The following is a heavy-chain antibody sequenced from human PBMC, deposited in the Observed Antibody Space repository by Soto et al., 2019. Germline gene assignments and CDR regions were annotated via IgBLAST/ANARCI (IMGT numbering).Heavy chain of an antibody. CDR1: GFTLDDYA. V-gene: IGHV3-9*01. D-gene: IGHD2-2*01. J-gene: IGHJ6*03. CDR2: ISWASAET. CDR3: ARLGCSRETCHLYDYMDV. Sequence: EVQLVESGGGLVQPGWSLRLSCAASGFTLDDYAMHWVRKAPGKGLEWVAGISWASAETGYADSVKGRFAISRDNAKNSLYLQMNSLRGDDTALYYCARLGCSRETCHLYDYMDVWGKGTTVTVSS.